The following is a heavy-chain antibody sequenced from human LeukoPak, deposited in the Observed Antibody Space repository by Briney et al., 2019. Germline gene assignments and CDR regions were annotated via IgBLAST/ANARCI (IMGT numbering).Heavy chain of an antibody. CDR1: GGTFSSYA. J-gene: IGHJ5*02. D-gene: IGHD4-17*01. CDR3: ASTVTTKDWFDP. Sequence: SSVKVSCKASGGTFSSYALSWVRQAPGQGLEWMGGIIPIFGTANYAQKFQGRVTITADESTSTAYMELSSLRSEDTAVYYCASTVTTKDWFDPWGQGTLVTVSS. CDR2: IIPIFGTA. V-gene: IGHV1-69*01.